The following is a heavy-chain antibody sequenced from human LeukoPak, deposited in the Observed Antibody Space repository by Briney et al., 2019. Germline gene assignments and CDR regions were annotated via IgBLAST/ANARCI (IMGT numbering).Heavy chain of an antibody. CDR2: INNDGTTT. V-gene: IGHV3-74*01. D-gene: IGHD1-26*01. CDR3: TTVRMGATRDFDY. Sequence: GGSLRLSCAASGFAFSSYWMYWVRQGPGKGPVWVSHINNDGTTTTYADAVKDRFTISRDNAKNTLYLQMNSLRAEDTAVYYCTTVRMGATRDFDYWGQGTLVTVSS. CDR1: GFAFSSYW. J-gene: IGHJ4*02.